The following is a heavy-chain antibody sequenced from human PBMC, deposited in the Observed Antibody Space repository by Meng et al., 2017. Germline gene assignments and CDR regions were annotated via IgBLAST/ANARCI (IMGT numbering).Heavy chain of an antibody. CDR3: ARDPTDTVTTTRDY. J-gene: IGHJ4*02. V-gene: IGHV3-66*02. CDR1: GFTVSSNY. CDR2: IYSGGST. D-gene: IGHD4-17*01. Sequence: GGSLRLSCAASGFTVSSNYMSWVRQAPGKGLEWVSVIYSGGSTYYADSVKGRFTISRDNSKNTLYLQMNSLRAEDTAVYYCARDPTDTVTTTRDYWGQGTLVTGSS.